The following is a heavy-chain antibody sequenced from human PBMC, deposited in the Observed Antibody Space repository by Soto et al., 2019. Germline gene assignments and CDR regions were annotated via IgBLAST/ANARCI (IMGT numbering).Heavy chain of an antibody. CDR3: ARARVSIAPAGPYNCFDT. V-gene: IGHV4-31*03. D-gene: IGHD6-13*01. Sequence: SETLSLTCTVSGVSISSGGYYWSWIRQHPGKGLEWIGYIYYSGSTDYNPSLKSRVTISVDTSKNQFSLKLSSVTAADTAVYYCARARVSIAPAGPYNCFDTCGQGTLVTVSS. J-gene: IGHJ5*02. CDR2: IYYSGST. CDR1: GVSISSGGYY.